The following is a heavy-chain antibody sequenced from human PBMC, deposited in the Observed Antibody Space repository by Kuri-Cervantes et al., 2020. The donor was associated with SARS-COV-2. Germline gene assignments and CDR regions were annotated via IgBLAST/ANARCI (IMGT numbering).Heavy chain of an antibody. Sequence: SETLSLTCAVSGDSIASRSYHWGWIRQPPGEGLEWIGSIYFSEPETNFYKSSLKGRITISADTSKNLFSLNLNSVTAADTAVYFCARLRGSGSYGDYWGQGTLVTVSS. D-gene: IGHD1-26*01. CDR3: ARLRGSGSYGDY. CDR2: IYFSEPETN. V-gene: IGHV4-39*02. J-gene: IGHJ4*02. CDR1: GDSIASRSYH.